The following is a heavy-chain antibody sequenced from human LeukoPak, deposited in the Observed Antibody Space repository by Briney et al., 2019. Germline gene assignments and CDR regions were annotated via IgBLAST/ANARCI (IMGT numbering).Heavy chain of an antibody. D-gene: IGHD2-8*01. CDR3: AEEWSTSPDY. CDR1: GFTFSSYG. Sequence: PGGSLRLSCAASGFTFSSYGMHWVRQAPGKGLEWVAVISYDGSNKYYADSVKGRFTISRDNSKNTLYLQMNSLRAEDTAVYYCAEEWSTSPDYWGQGTLVTVSS. J-gene: IGHJ4*02. V-gene: IGHV3-30*18. CDR2: ISYDGSNK.